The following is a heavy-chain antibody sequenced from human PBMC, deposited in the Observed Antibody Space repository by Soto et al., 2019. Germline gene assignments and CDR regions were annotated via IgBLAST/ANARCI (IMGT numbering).Heavy chain of an antibody. V-gene: IGHV4-31*03. D-gene: IGHD6-13*01. CDR2: IYYSGNT. Sequence: QVQLQESGPGLVKPSQTLSLTCIVSGGSISSNDFYWSRIRQHPGTVLEWIGYIYYSGNTYYNPSLQSRVTILVDTSKNQFSLKVSSVTAADTAVYYCARLSGSWQSWFDPLGQGTLVTGSS. CDR3: ARLSGSWQSWFDP. J-gene: IGHJ5*02. CDR1: GGSISSNDFY.